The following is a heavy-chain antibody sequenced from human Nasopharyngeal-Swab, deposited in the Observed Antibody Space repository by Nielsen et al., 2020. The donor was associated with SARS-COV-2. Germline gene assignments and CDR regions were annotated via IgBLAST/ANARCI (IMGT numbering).Heavy chain of an antibody. J-gene: IGHJ4*02. CDR3: ARGGYSSGWVVY. CDR2: IYHSGST. Sequence: SETLSLTCTVSGYSISSGYYWGWIRQPPGKGLEWIGSIYHSGSTYYNPSLKSRDTISVDTSKNQFSLKLSSVTAADTAVYYCARGGYSSGWVVYWGQGTLVTVSS. V-gene: IGHV4-38-2*02. D-gene: IGHD6-19*01. CDR1: GYSISSGYY.